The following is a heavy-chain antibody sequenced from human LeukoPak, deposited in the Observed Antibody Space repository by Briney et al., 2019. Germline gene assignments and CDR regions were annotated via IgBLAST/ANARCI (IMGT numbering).Heavy chain of an antibody. D-gene: IGHD2-2*02. Sequence: GGSLRLSCAASGFTFSSYWMSWVRKAPGKGLELVANIKQDGSEKYYVDSVKGRFIISRDNAKHSMYLQMNSLRAEDTAVYYCARDIVVVPAAIYYFDYWGQGTLVTVSS. CDR2: IKQDGSEK. J-gene: IGHJ4*02. CDR3: ARDIVVVPAAIYYFDY. CDR1: GFTFSSYW. V-gene: IGHV3-7*01.